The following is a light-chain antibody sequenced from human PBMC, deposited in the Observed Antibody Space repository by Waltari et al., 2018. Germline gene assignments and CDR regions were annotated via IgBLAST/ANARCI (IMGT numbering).Light chain of an antibody. Sequence: EIVLTQSPDTLSLSPGERATLSCRASQSVRSNYLAWYQQKPGQAPRLLINGASSRAPGVPDRFSASGSGTDFTLTISRLEPEDFAVYYCQQYGDSPLTFGGGTKVEIK. CDR3: QQYGDSPLT. CDR1: QSVRSNY. CDR2: GAS. J-gene: IGKJ4*01. V-gene: IGKV3-20*01.